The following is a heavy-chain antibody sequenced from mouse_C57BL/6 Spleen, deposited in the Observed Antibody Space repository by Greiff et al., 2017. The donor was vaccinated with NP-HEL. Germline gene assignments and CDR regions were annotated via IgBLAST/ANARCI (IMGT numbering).Heavy chain of an antibody. CDR1: GYSITSGYY. CDR2: ISYDGSN. CDR3: ARATWYFDY. D-gene: IGHD4-1*02. J-gene: IGHJ2*01. Sequence: EVHLVESGPGLVKPSQSLSLTCSVTGYSITSGYYWNWIRQFPGNKLEWMGYISYDGSNNYNPSLKNRISITRDTSKNQFFLKLNSVTTEDTATYYCARATWYFDYWGQGTTLTVSS. V-gene: IGHV3-6*01.